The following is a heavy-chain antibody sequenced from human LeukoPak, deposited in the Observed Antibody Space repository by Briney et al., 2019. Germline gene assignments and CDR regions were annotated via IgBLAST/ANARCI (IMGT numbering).Heavy chain of an antibody. CDR3: ARAGQDDRGRYYGFDV. J-gene: IGHJ6*02. CDR2: MNQGGSQK. D-gene: IGHD3-10*02. CDR1: GFTFSSYW. Sequence: GGSLRLSCAASGFTFSSYWMSWVRQAPGKGLEWVAYMNQGGSQKFYVGSMQGRLTISRDSPKNSLYLQINSLGAEDTAVYYCARAGQDDRGRYYGFDVWGHGTTVTVSS. V-gene: IGHV3-7*04.